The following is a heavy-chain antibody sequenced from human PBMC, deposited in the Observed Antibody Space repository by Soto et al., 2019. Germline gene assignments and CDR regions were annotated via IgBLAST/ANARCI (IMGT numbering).Heavy chain of an antibody. D-gene: IGHD2-15*01. CDR1: GFTFSSYG. CDR2: IWYDGSNK. Sequence: QVQLVESGGGVVQPGRSLRLSCAASGFTFSSYGMHWVRQAPGKGLEWVAVIWYDGSNKYYADSVKGRFTISRDNSKNTLYLQMNSLRAEDTAVYYCARDLYDIVVVVAARGEYYFDYWGQGTLVTVSS. V-gene: IGHV3-33*01. J-gene: IGHJ4*02. CDR3: ARDLYDIVVVVAARGEYYFDY.